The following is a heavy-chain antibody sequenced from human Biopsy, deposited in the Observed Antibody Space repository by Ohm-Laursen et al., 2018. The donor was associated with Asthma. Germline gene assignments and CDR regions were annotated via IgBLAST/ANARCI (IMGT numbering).Heavy chain of an antibody. V-gene: IGHV3-30*03. J-gene: IGHJ3*02. CDR3: ARTHERWTSIQDDALDI. CDR1: GFTFSIYD. CDR2: ISYDGGNK. D-gene: IGHD4-23*01. Sequence: SLRLSCAAPGFTFSIYDIHWVRQAPGKGLEWVAVISYDGGNKFYGDSVKGRFTLSRDNSRNTLYLQMNSLRVEDTAIYYCARTHERWTSIQDDALDIWGQGIMVIVSS.